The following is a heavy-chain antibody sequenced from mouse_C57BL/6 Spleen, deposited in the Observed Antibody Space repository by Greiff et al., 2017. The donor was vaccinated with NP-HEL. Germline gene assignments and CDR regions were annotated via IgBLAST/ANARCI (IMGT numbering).Heavy chain of an antibody. V-gene: IGHV1-69*01. CDR2: IDPSDSYT. CDR1: GYTFTSYW. J-gene: IGHJ2*01. CDR3: ARCGDSSGY. Sequence: VQLQQPGAELVMPGASVKLSCKASGYTFTSYWMHWVQQRPGQGLEWIGEIDPSDSYTNYNQKLKGKSTLTVDKSSSTAYMQLSSLTSEDSAVYYCARCGDSSGYWGQGPTLTVSS. D-gene: IGHD3-2*02.